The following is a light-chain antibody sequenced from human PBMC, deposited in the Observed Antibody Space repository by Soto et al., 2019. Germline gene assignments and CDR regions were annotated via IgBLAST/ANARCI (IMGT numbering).Light chain of an antibody. Sequence: VLTQSPATLSLSPGGRAILSCRASQTVSRYYLSWYQKKPGQPTRLLISVATTLATGLPDRLSGSASGANITRIISSPQPAHSDVHYSQPALTFGGGTKVEMK. CDR3: QPALT. CDR1: QTVSRYY. J-gene: IGKJ4*01. CDR2: VAT. V-gene: IGKV3D-7*01.